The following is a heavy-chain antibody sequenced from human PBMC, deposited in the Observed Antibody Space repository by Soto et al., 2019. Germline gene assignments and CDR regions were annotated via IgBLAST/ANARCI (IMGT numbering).Heavy chain of an antibody. J-gene: IGHJ4*02. D-gene: IGHD6-19*01. Sequence: ESGGGLVQPGGSLRLSCTASGFTFSIYGMDWVRQAPGKGLEWISAISGSGGGTYHADSVKGRFTISRDNSKNTLYLQMSSLRAEDTALYYCARDAVARAGGTQYYFDYWGQGALVTVSS. CDR3: ARDAVARAGGTQYYFDY. CDR1: GFTFSIYG. V-gene: IGHV3-23*01. CDR2: ISGSGGGT.